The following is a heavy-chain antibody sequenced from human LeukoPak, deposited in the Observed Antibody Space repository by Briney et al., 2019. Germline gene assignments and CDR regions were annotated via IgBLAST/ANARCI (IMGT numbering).Heavy chain of an antibody. CDR1: GFTFSTYA. CDR2: ISGSGGST. J-gene: IGHJ4*02. V-gene: IGHV3-23*01. D-gene: IGHD5-18*01. CDR3: ARDSFNSYGTFDY. Sequence: GGSLRLSCAASGFTFSTYAMNWVRQAPGKGLEWVSTISGSGGSTYYADSVKGRFTISRDNSKNTLYLQMNSLRAEDTAVYYCARDSFNSYGTFDYWGQGTLVTVSS.